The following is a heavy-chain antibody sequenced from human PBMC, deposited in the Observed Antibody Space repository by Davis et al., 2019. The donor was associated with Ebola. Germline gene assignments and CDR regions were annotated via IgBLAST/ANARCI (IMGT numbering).Heavy chain of an antibody. D-gene: IGHD1-26*01. J-gene: IGHJ4*02. CDR1: GFSFKNYE. Sequence: PGGSLRLSCAASGFSFKNYEMNWVRQAPGKGLEWLSYIYNGGSPTYYADSVKGRFTVSRDNTKNSLYLQMTNLSADDSAIYYCARVGGTSGSFLDCWGRGTLVTVSA. CDR2: IYNGGSPT. CDR3: ARVGGTSGSFLDC. V-gene: IGHV3-48*03.